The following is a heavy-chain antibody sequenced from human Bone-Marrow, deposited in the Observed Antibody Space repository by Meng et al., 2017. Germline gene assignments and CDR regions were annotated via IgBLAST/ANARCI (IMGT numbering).Heavy chain of an antibody. J-gene: IGHJ5*02. CDR1: GGSISSGGYS. CDR3: ARARTTNQSKYRNAYNWFDP. CDR2: IYHSGST. Sequence: QLQLQESGPGRVKPSETLSLTCTVSGGSISSGGYSWSWIRQPPGKGLEWIGYIYHSGSTHYNPSLKSRVIMSVDTSKNQFSLKLYSVTAADTAVYYCARARTTNQSKYRNAYNWFDPWGQGTLVTVSS. V-gene: IGHV4-30-2*01. D-gene: IGHD2/OR15-2a*01.